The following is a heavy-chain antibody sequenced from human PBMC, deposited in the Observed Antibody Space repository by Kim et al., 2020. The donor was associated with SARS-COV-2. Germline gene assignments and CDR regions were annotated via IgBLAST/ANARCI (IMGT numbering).Heavy chain of an antibody. CDR3: ALLDSYGYSNYFDY. D-gene: IGHD5-18*01. Sequence: GGSLRLSCAVSGFTFSSYGMHWVRQAPGKGLEWVAVISYDGSNKYYADSVKGRFTISRDNSKNTLYLQMNSLRAEDTAVYYCALLDSYGYSNYFDYWGQGTLVTVSS. J-gene: IGHJ4*02. CDR1: GFTFSSYG. CDR2: ISYDGSNK. V-gene: IGHV3-30*03.